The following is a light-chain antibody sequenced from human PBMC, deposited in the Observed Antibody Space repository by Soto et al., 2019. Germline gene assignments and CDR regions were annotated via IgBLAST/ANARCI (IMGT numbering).Light chain of an antibody. J-gene: IGKJ1*01. CDR2: GAS. V-gene: IGKV1-5*01. Sequence: DIQMTQAPPTLSASVEDRVTITCRASQSIRHYLAWYQQMPGKAPKLLIYGASTLQSGVPSRFSGSGSGTEFTLTISSLQPDDFGTYFCQHHNSYSQTFGQGTKV. CDR1: QSIRHY. CDR3: QHHNSYSQT.